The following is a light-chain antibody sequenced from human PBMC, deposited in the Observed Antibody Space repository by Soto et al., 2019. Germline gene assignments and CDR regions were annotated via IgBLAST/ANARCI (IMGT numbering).Light chain of an antibody. J-gene: IGLJ1*01. CDR2: EVT. CDR1: STDVGGYNA. CDR3: NSFRVSHLYV. Sequence: QSALSQPASVSGSPGQTITISCTGTSTDVGGYNAVSWYQHHPGKAPKLIIYEVTHRPSGVSDRFSASKSGNTASLTISGLQAEDEVDYYCNSFRVSHLYVFGTGTKLTVL. V-gene: IGLV2-14*01.